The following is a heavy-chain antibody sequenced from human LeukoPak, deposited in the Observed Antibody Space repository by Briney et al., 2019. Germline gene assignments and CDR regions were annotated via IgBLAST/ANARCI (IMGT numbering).Heavy chain of an antibody. J-gene: IGHJ4*02. CDR1: GFTFSNYA. V-gene: IGHV3-23*01. D-gene: IGHD4-23*01. CDR3: ANSGVYGGHAETHY. CDR2: IGSNT. Sequence: PGGSLRLSCAASGFTFSNYAMSWVRQAPGKGLEWVSSIGSNTYYADSVKGRFTIYRDNSKKTLYLQMNSLRAEDSAVYYCANSGVYGGHAETHYWGQGTLVTVSS.